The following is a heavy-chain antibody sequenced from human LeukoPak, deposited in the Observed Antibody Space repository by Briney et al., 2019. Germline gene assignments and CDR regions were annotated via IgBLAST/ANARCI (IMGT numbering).Heavy chain of an antibody. D-gene: IGHD6-6*01. Sequence: PSETLSLTCTVSGGSISSGGYYWSWIRQHPGKGLEWIGYIYYSGSTYYNPSLKSRVTISVDTSKNQFSLKLSSVTAADTAVYYCARDLSSSIAARTARYYYMDVWGKGTTVTVSS. CDR2: IYYSGST. J-gene: IGHJ6*03. CDR3: ARDLSSSIAARTARYYYMDV. CDR1: GGSISSGGYY. V-gene: IGHV4-31*03.